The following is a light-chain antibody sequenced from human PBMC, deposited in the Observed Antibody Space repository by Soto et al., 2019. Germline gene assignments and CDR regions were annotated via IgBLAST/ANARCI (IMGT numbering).Light chain of an antibody. V-gene: IGKV3-20*01. CDR2: GAS. CDR3: PQYGTSPTRT. Sequence: EIVLTQSPGTLSLSPGERATLSCRASQSVSSSYLAWYQQKPGQAPRLLIYGASSRATGIPDRFSGSGYGTDFTLTISRLEPEDFAVYYCPQYGTSPTRTFGQGTKLEIK. J-gene: IGKJ2*01. CDR1: QSVSSSY.